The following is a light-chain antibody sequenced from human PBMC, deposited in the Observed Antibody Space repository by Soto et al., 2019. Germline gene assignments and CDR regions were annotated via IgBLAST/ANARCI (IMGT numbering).Light chain of an antibody. V-gene: IGKV1-39*01. Sequence: DIQMTQSPSSLSASVGDRVTISCRASQNITSYLNWYQQKPGKAPKLLIYSASGLQNGVPSRFSGSQSGTDFTLTISSLQPEDFATYYCQQSYSTPTFGQGTRLEI. CDR3: QQSYSTPT. CDR2: SAS. J-gene: IGKJ5*01. CDR1: QNITSY.